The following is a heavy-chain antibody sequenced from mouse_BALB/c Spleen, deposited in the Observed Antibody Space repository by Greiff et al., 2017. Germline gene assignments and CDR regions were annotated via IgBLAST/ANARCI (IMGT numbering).Heavy chain of an antibody. CDR1: GFDFSRYW. CDR3: ASYGPYAMDY. CDR2: INPDSSTI. Sequence: EVQLQESGGGLVQPGGSLKLSCAASGFDFSRYWMSWVRQAPGKGLEWIGEINPDSSTINYTPSLKDKFIISRDNAKNTLYLQMSKVRSEDTALYYCASYGPYAMDYWGQGTSVTVSS. D-gene: IGHD1-1*02. J-gene: IGHJ4*01. V-gene: IGHV4-1*02.